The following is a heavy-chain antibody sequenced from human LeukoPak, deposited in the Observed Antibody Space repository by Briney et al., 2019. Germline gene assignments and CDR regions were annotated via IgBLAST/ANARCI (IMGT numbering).Heavy chain of an antibody. CDR1: GFTFSSYV. Sequence: GGSLRLSCVASGFTFSSYVMHWVRQAPGKGLEWVAVISYDGNNKYYGDSVKGRFTISRDNSKNTLYLQMNSLRAEDTAVYYCARAGDSSGYYSEDYFDYWGQGTLVTVSS. V-gene: IGHV3-30-3*01. CDR2: ISYDGNNK. CDR3: ARAGDSSGYYSEDYFDY. D-gene: IGHD3-22*01. J-gene: IGHJ4*02.